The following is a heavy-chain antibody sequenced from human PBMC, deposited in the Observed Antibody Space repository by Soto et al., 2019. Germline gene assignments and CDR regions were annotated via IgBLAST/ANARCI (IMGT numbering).Heavy chain of an antibody. J-gene: IGHJ1*01. D-gene: IGHD1-26*01. CDR2: ISGSGGST. Sequence: EVQLLESGGGLVQPGGSLRLSCAASGFTFSSYAMSWVRQAPEKGLEWVSAISGSGGSTYYADSVKGRFTISRDNSKNTLYLQMNSLRAEDTAVYYCAKAGSGSYRNFQHWGQGTLVTVSS. CDR3: AKAGSGSYRNFQH. V-gene: IGHV3-23*01. CDR1: GFTFSSYA.